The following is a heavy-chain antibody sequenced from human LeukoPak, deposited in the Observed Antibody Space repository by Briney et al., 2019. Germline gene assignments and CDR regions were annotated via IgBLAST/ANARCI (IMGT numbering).Heavy chain of an antibody. CDR2: ISSSSSYT. Sequence: GGSLRLSCAASGFTFSDYYMSWIRQAPGKGLEWVSYISSSSSYTNYADSVKGRFTISRDNAKNSFYLQMNSLRAEDTAVYYCAREEIVYYGMDVWGQGTTVTVSS. J-gene: IGHJ6*02. D-gene: IGHD3-16*02. CDR1: GFTFSDYY. V-gene: IGHV3-11*06. CDR3: AREEIVYYGMDV.